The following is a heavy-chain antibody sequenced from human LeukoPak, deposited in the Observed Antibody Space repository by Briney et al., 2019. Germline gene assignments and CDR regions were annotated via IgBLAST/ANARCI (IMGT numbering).Heavy chain of an antibody. CDR2: IYLSGST. CDR1: GGSISSYY. Sequence: SETLSLTCTVSGGSISSYYWSWIRQPPGKGLEWTGYIYLSGSTNYNPSLKSRVTISVDTSKNQFSLKLSSVTAADTAVYYCARVGRYYGSGSYPLDYWGQGTLVTVSS. D-gene: IGHD3-10*01. V-gene: IGHV4-59*01. J-gene: IGHJ4*02. CDR3: ARVGRYYGSGSYPLDY.